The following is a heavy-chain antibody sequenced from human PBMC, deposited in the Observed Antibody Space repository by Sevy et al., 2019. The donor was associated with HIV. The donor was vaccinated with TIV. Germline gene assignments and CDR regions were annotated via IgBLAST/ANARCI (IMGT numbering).Heavy chain of an antibody. V-gene: IGHV3-30*04. D-gene: IGHD2-15*01. Sequence: GGSLRLSCAASGFTFRRYAMHWVRQAPGQGLESVAVISYDGGKTYHADSVKGRFTISRDNSENTLYLQMNSLRAEDKDCYYSTGDGGGDYFDYWGLGTLVTVSS. CDR1: GFTFRRYA. CDR2: ISYDGGKT. J-gene: IGHJ4*02. CDR3: TGDGGGDYFDY.